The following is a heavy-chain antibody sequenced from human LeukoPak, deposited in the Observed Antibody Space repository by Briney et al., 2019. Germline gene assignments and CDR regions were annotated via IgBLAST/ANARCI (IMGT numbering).Heavy chain of an antibody. CDR3: AKGLRITIFGVVDY. Sequence: GGSLRLSCAASGFTLSTYAVSGVRQAPGKGLEWVSVISASGGTTYYADSVKGRFTISRDNSKNTLYLQMNSLRAEDTAVYYCAKGLRITIFGVVDYWGQGTLVTVSS. V-gene: IGHV3-23*01. CDR1: GFTLSTYA. CDR2: ISASGGTT. D-gene: IGHD3-3*01. J-gene: IGHJ4*02.